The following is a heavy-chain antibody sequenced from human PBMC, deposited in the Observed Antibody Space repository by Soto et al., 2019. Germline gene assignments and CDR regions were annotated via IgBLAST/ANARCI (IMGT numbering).Heavy chain of an antibody. J-gene: IGHJ4*02. CDR3: ARSYVQNRPIDY. Sequence: QVQLVQSGAEVKKPGASVKVSCKASGYTLTAYYIHWVRQAPGQGREWMGIVNPGDGSTRYAQMFQDRVIMMRDTSTSTIYMELSSLRSEDTAVYYCARSYVQNRPIDYWGQGTLVTVSS. V-gene: IGHV1-46*01. CDR2: VNPGDGST. D-gene: IGHD3-10*02. CDR1: GYTLTAYY.